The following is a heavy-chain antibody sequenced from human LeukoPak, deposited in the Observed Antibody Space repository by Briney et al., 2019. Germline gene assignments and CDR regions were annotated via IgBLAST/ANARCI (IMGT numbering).Heavy chain of an antibody. J-gene: IGHJ6*03. V-gene: IGHV3-23*01. D-gene: IGHD3-10*01. CDR1: GFTFTTYA. CDR3: AKRGDYYYYYMDV. Sequence: GGSLRLSCAASGFTFTTYAMNWVRHAPGKGLESVSAIHGGGDSTYYADSVKGRFTISRDNSKNTLYLQMNSLRVEDTAVYYCAKRGDYYYYYMDVWGIGTTVTVSS. CDR2: IHGGGDST.